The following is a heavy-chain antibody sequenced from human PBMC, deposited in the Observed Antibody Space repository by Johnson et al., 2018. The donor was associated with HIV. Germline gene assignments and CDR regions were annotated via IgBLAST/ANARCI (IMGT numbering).Heavy chain of an antibody. CDR2: IKSKTDGGTT. CDR1: GFTFDDYG. J-gene: IGHJ3*02. D-gene: IGHD6-13*01. V-gene: IGHV3-15*01. Sequence: VQLVESGGGVVRPGGSLRLSCAASGFTFDDYGMSWVRQAPGKGLEWVGRIKSKTDGGTTDYAAPVKGRFTISRDDSKNTLYLQMNSLKTEDTAVYYCARSAAAWVGGMAFDIWGQGTMVTVSS. CDR3: ARSAAAWVGGMAFDI.